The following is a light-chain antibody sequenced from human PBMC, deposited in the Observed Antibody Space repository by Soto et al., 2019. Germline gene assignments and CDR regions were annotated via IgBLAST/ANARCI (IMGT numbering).Light chain of an antibody. J-gene: IGKJ1*01. CDR3: QQCGSSPPWT. V-gene: IGKV3-20*01. CDR2: GAS. Sequence: EIVLTQSPGTLSLSPGERATLSCRASQSVSSSYLAWYRQKPGQAPRLLIYGASSRATGIPDRFSGSGSGTDFTLTISRLEPEDFAVYYCQQCGSSPPWTFGQGTKVEIK. CDR1: QSVSSSY.